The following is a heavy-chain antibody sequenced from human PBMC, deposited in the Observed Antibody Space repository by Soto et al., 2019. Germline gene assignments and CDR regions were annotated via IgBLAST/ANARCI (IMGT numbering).Heavy chain of an antibody. CDR2: IHPGGQTI. CDR1: GFTFSSSE. J-gene: IGHJ3*01. Sequence: EVQLVESGGGLVQPGGSLRLSCAASGFTFSSSEMYWVRQAPGKGLEWISYIHPGGQTIFYAESVKGRFTISRDNAKHSVYLQMNSLRAEDTAGYYCASRGSRWGRGTKVTVSS. CDR3: ASRGSR. V-gene: IGHV3-48*03. D-gene: IGHD2-15*01.